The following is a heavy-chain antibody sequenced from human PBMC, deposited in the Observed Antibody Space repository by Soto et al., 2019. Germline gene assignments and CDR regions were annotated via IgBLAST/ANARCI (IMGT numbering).Heavy chain of an antibody. CDR2: IYHSGST. CDR3: ARELVNGHSPAAD. J-gene: IGHJ4*02. D-gene: IGHD1-1*01. CDR1: DGTIMNGVYS. V-gene: IGHV4-30-2*01. Sequence: TSETNCVTWAVADGTIMNGVYSWSWIKKPPGKGLEWIGYIYHSGSTYYNPSLKSRVTISVYRSKNQFSLKLSSVPASDTAVSYCARELVNGHSPAADCGQGTLVTVCS.